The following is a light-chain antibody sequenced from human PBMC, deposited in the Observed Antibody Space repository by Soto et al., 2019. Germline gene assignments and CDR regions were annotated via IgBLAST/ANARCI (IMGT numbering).Light chain of an antibody. Sequence: EIVLTQSPGTLSLSPGERATLSCRASQSVDSNYLAWYQQKPGQAPRLLIYGASSRATGIPDRFSGSGSGTDFTLTINRLEPEDFALYYCQQYGSSRTFGQGTKVEIK. J-gene: IGKJ1*01. CDR3: QQYGSSRT. CDR2: GAS. V-gene: IGKV3-20*01. CDR1: QSVDSNY.